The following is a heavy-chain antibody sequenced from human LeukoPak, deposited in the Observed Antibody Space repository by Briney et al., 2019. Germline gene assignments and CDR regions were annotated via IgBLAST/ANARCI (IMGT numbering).Heavy chain of an antibody. CDR3: ARGTSYYDILTGYPPDY. CDR2: MNPNSGNT. V-gene: IGHV1-8*01. Sequence: ASVKVSCKASGYTSTSYDINWVRQATGQGLEWMGWMNPNSGNTGYAQKFQGRVTMTRNTSISTAYMELSSLRSEDTAVYYCARGTSYYDILTGYPPDYWGQGTLVTVSS. D-gene: IGHD3-9*01. J-gene: IGHJ4*02. CDR1: GYTSTSYD.